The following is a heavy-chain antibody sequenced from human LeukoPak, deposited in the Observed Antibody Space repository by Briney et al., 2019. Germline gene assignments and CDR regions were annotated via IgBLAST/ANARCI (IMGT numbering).Heavy chain of an antibody. CDR3: ARRGAYCGGDCYFDY. J-gene: IGHJ4*02. V-gene: IGHV4-38-2*01. D-gene: IGHD2-21*01. CDR1: GYSISSGYY. CDR2: IYHSGST. Sequence: SETLSPTCAVSGYSISSGYYWGWIRQPPGKGLEWIGSIYHSGSTYYNPSLKSRVTISVDTSKNQFSLKLSSVTAADTAVYYCARRGAYCGGDCYFDYWGQGTLVTVSS.